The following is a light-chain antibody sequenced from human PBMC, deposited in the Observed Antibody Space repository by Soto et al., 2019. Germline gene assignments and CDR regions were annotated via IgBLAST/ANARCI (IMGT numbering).Light chain of an antibody. CDR3: SSDTSSSTV. CDR1: SSDVGGYNY. J-gene: IGLJ1*01. CDR2: EVS. V-gene: IGLV2-14*01. Sequence: QSVLTQPASVSGSPGQSYTISCTGTSSDVGGYNYVSWYQQHPGKAPKLMIYEVSNRPSGVSNRFSGSKSGNTASLTISGLQAEDEADYYCSSDTSSSTVFGAGTKVTVL.